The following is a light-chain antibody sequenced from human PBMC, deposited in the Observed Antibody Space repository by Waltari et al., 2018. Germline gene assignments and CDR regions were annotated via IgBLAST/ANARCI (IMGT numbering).Light chain of an antibody. CDR2: GAS. CDR1: QDITTN. Sequence: DIQMTQSPSSVSASVGDRVTVACQASQDITTNLNWYQQKPGEAPKVLIYGASTLHRGVSSRFSGSGSGTEFTLTISNLQTEDFATYYCQQSFSIRATFGQGTKLE. CDR3: QQSFSIRAT. V-gene: IGKV1-39*01. J-gene: IGKJ2*01.